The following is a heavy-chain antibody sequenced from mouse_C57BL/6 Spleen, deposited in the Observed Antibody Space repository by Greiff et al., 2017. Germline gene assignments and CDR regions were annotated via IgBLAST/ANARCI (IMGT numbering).Heavy chain of an antibody. J-gene: IGHJ1*03. V-gene: IGHV1-52*01. CDR1: GYTFTSYW. CDR3: ASPLYYGSFHWYCDV. D-gene: IGHD1-1*01. CDR2: IDPSDSET. Sequence: QVQLQQPGAELVRPGSSVKLSCKASGYTFTSYWMHWVKQRPIQGLEWIGNIDPSDSETHYNQKFKDKATLTVDKSSSTAYMQLSSLTSEDSAVYYCASPLYYGSFHWYCDVWGTGTTVTVSS.